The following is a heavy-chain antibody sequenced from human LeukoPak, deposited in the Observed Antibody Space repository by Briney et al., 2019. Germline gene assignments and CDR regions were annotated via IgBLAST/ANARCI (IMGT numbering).Heavy chain of an antibody. V-gene: IGHV4-31*03. D-gene: IGHD5-18*01. Sequence: SETLSLTCTVSGGSISSGGYYWSWIRQHPGKGLEWIGYIYYSGSTYYNPSLKSRVTISVDTSKNQFSLKLSSVTAADTAVYYCASTTSFTDAMGLFDYWGQGTLVTVSS. J-gene: IGHJ4*02. CDR1: GGSISSGGYY. CDR2: IYYSGST. CDR3: ASTTSFTDAMGLFDY.